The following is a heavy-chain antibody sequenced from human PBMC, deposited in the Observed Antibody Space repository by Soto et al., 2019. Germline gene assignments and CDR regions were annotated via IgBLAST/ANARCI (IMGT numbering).Heavy chain of an antibody. V-gene: IGHV1-18*01. CDR3: AIEDTQRYCSGGSCLN. CDR2: ISAYNGNT. D-gene: IGHD2-15*01. J-gene: IGHJ4*02. CDR1: GYTFTSYG. Sequence: QVQLVQSGAEVKKPGASVKVSCKASGYTFTSYGISWVRQAPGQGLEWMGWISAYNGNTNYAKKLQGRVTMTTDTSTSTAYMELRSLRSDDTAVYYCAIEDTQRYCSGGSCLNWGQGTLVTVSS.